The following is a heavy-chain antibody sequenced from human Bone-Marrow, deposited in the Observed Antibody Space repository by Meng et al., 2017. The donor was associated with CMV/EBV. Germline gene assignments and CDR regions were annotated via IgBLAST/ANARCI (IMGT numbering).Heavy chain of an antibody. D-gene: IGHD2-2*01. Sequence: GGSLRLSCAASGFTFSGYSMNWVRQAPGKGLEWVSSISTSSTYIYYADSVRGRFTISRDNAKNSLYLQMNSLRAEDTAVYYCARLLRTPLVVVTATDYYYGLDVWGQGTMVTVSS. J-gene: IGHJ6*02. CDR3: ARLLRTPLVVVTATDYYYGLDV. CDR1: GFTFSGYS. CDR2: ISTSSTYI. V-gene: IGHV3-21*01.